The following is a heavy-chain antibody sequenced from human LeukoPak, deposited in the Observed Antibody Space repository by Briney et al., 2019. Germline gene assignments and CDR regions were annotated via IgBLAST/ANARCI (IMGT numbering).Heavy chain of an antibody. D-gene: IGHD5-18*01. CDR1: GYSFTSYW. CDR2: IYPGDSDT. Sequence: GESLKISCKGSGYSFTSYWIGWVRQMPGKGLEWMGIIYPGDSDTRYSPSFQGQVTISADKSISTAYLQWSSLKASDTATYYCARRGYSYGYFGSTGWFDPWGQGTLVTVSS. J-gene: IGHJ5*02. V-gene: IGHV5-51*01. CDR3: ARRGYSYGYFGSTGWFDP.